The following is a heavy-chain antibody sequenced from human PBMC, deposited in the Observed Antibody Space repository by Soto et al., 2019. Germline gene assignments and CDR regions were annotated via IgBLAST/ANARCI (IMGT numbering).Heavy chain of an antibody. J-gene: IGHJ4*02. V-gene: IGHV3-30*18. D-gene: IGHD6-19*01. CDR1: VFTFISYA. CDR2: ISGDGRDK. CDR3: AKDRTPVADYYFDY. Sequence: PGWSLRLSCASSVFTFISYAMHWVRQAPGKGLEWVAVISGDGRDKYHADSVKGRFTISRDNSKNTLYLQMNSLRAEDTAVYYCAKDRTPVADYYFDYWGQGSLVTVSS.